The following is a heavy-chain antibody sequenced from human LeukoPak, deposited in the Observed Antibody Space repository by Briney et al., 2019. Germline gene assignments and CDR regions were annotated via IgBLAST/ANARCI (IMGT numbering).Heavy chain of an antibody. CDR2: INPNSGGT. V-gene: IGHV1-2*06. J-gene: IGHJ4*02. D-gene: IGHD1-1*01. CDR1: GYTFTAYY. Sequence: ASVKVSCKASGYTFTAYYIHWVRQAPGQGLEWMGRINPNSGGTDFAQKFQGRVTMTRDTSITTAYIQLISLRSDDTAVYYCARLDTDNYRWGQGTLVTVSS. CDR3: ARLDTDNYR.